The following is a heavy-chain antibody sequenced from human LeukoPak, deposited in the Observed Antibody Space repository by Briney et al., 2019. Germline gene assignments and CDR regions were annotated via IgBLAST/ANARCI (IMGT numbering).Heavy chain of an antibody. V-gene: IGHV1-46*01. J-gene: IGHJ4*02. CDR2: INPSGGST. CDR1: GYTFTSYY. CDR3: AREGVQNIVVVTAIFSPPHFDY. Sequence: ASVKVSCKASGYTFTSYYMHWVRQAPGQGLEWMGIINPSGGSTSYAQKFQGRVTMTRDTSTSTVYMELSSLRSEDTAVYYCAREGVQNIVVVTAIFSPPHFDYWGQGTLVTVSS. D-gene: IGHD2-21*02.